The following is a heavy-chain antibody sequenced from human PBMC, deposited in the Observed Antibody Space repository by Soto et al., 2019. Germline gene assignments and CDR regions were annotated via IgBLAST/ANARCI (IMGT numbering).Heavy chain of an antibody. CDR1: GFTFSDYY. CDR3: VRLSKYTSGWYVLYYPDA. Sequence: QVQLVESGGGLVKPGGSLRLSCAASGFTFSDYYMAWIRQAPGKGLEWVSYISSSVITKSSADSLEGRFTISRDNAKDSLYLQMNRLRAEDTAVYYCVRLSKYTSGWYVLYYPDAWGQGTLVTVSS. D-gene: IGHD6-19*01. J-gene: IGHJ5*02. V-gene: IGHV3-11*01. CDR2: ISSSVITK.